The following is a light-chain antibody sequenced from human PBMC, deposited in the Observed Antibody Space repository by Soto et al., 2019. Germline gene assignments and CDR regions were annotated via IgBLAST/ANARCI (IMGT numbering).Light chain of an antibody. CDR1: QRITTTF. CDR3: QQSYSSPPT. V-gene: IGKV1-39*01. CDR2: AAS. Sequence: GERATLPCRASQRITTTFLAWYQQKXGXXXNXXXFAASSLQSGVPSRFSGSRYGPDFTITISSLQPEDFATYYCQQSYSSPPTFGQGTKVDI. J-gene: IGKJ1*01.